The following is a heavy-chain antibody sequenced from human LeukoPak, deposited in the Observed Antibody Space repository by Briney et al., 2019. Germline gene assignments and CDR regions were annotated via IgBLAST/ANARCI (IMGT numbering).Heavy chain of an antibody. D-gene: IGHD3-9*01. V-gene: IGHV3-48*01. CDR1: GFTFSSYS. CDR3: ARDRQRYLDDFDY. Sequence: PGGSLRLSCAASGFTFSSYSTNWVRRAPGKGLEWVSYISSSSSTIYYADSVKGRFTISRDNAKNSLYLQMDSLRAEDTAVYYCARDRQRYLDDFDYWGQGTLVTVSS. J-gene: IGHJ4*02. CDR2: ISSSSSTI.